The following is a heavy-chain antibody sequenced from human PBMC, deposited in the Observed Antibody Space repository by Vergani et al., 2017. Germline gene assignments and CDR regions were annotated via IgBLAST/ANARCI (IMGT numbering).Heavy chain of an antibody. D-gene: IGHD2-2*01. CDR3: ARVKQDIVVVPAADNWFDP. J-gene: IGHJ5*02. V-gene: IGHV4-34*01. Sequence: QVQLQQWGAGLLKPSETLSLTCAVYGGSFSGYYWSWIRQPPGKGLEWIGEINHSGSTNYNPSLKSRVTISVDTSKNQFSLKLSSVTAADTAVYYCARVKQDIVVVPAADNWFDPWGQGTLVTVSS. CDR1: GGSFSGYY. CDR2: INHSGST.